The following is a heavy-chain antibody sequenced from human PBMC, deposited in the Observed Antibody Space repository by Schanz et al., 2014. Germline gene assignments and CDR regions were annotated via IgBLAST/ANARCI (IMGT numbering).Heavy chain of an antibody. CDR1: GGTFRSYT. D-gene: IGHD3-9*01. Sequence: QVQLVQSGAEVKKPGASVKVSCKASGGTFRSYTVSWVRQAPGQGLEWMGRITPTLGKVDYAQKFQDRVPMTTDTSTSTAYMELRSLRSDDTAVYYCARGWGYDALTGYVFWGQGTLVTVSS. CDR2: ITPTLGKV. J-gene: IGHJ4*02. V-gene: IGHV1-69*09. CDR3: ARGWGYDALTGYVF.